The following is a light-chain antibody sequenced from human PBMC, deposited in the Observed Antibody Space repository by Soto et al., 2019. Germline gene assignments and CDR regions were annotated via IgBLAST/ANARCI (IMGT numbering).Light chain of an antibody. V-gene: IGLV2-8*01. CDR1: SSDVGGYNY. J-gene: IGLJ1*01. Sequence: QSVLTQPPSASGSPGQSVTISCTGTSSDVGGYNYVSWYQQHPGKAPKLMIYEVSKRPSGVPDRFSGSKSGNAASLTVSGLQAEDEADYSGSSYAGSNWWVFGTGTKVTVL. CDR3: SSYAGSNWWV. CDR2: EVS.